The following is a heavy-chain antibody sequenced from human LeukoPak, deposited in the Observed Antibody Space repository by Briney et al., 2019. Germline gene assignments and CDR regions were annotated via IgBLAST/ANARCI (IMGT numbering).Heavy chain of an antibody. V-gene: IGHV3-49*04. Sequence: GGSLRLSCAASGFTFSSYGMHWVRQAPGKGLEWVGFIRSKAYGGTTEYAASVKSRFSISRDDSKSIAYLQMNSLRTEDTAVYYCTRCGGYNYLYYFDYWGQGTLVTVSS. CDR3: TRCGGYNYLYYFDY. CDR2: IRSKAYGGTT. CDR1: GFTFSSYG. J-gene: IGHJ4*02. D-gene: IGHD5-24*01.